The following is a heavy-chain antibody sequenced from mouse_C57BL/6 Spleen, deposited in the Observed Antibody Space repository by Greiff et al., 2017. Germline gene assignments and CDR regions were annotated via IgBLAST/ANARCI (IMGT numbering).Heavy chain of an antibody. J-gene: IGHJ2*01. CDR1: GFTFSSYA. V-gene: IGHV5-9-1*02. Sequence: EVNVVESGEGLVKPGGSLKLSCAASGFTFSSYAMSWVRQTPEKRLEWVAYISSGGDYIYYADTVKGRFTISRDNARNTLYLQMSSLKSEDTAMYYCTRDRDRDSPYYFDYWGQGTTLTVSS. D-gene: IGHD2-12*01. CDR2: ISSGGDYI. CDR3: TRDRDRDSPYYFDY.